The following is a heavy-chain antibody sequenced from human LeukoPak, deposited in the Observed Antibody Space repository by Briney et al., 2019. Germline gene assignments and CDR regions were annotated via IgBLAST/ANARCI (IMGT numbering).Heavy chain of an antibody. J-gene: IGHJ5*02. CDR1: GFIFSTYW. Sequence: PGGSLRLSCAASGFIFSTYWMSWVRQAPGKGMKWVANIKQDGREKYYVDSVKGRFTISRDNAKNSLYLQMNSLRAEDTAVYYCARDYDYGGTRQGFDPWGQGTLVTVSS. CDR3: ARDYDYGGTRQGFDP. CDR2: IKQDGREK. D-gene: IGHD4-23*01. V-gene: IGHV3-7*01.